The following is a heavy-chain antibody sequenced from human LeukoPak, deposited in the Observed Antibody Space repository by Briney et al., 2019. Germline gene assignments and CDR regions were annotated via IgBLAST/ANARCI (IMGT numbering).Heavy chain of an antibody. V-gene: IGHV4-31*03. CDR1: GDSFSSTDHY. CDR2: IYDRRYV. Sequence: PSETLSLTCSVSGDSFSSTDHYWGWIRQHAGKGLEWVGFIYDRRYVYSKASLQSRLTISVDTSKNQLSLKLTSVTAADTAVYYCVRESAFYFDSWGQGILVTVSS. D-gene: IGHD3-16*01. J-gene: IGHJ4*02. CDR3: VRESAFYFDS.